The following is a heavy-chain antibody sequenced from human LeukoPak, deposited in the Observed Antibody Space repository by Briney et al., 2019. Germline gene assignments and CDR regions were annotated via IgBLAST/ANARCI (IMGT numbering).Heavy chain of an antibody. D-gene: IGHD3-22*01. CDR1: GGSFSGYY. CDR3: ARRGRITMIVVVITSWFDL. Sequence: PSETLSLTCAVYGGSFSGYYWSWIRQPPGKGLEWIGEINHSGSTNYNPSLKSRVTISVGTSKNQFSLKLSSVTAADTAVYYCARRGRITMIVVVITSWFDLWGQGTLVTVSS. V-gene: IGHV4-34*01. CDR2: INHSGST. J-gene: IGHJ5*02.